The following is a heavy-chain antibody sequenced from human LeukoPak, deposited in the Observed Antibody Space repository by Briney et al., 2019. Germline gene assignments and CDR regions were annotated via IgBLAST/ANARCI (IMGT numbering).Heavy chain of an antibody. V-gene: IGHV4-59*01. CDR2: IHYSGRA. CDR3: VRFGVNYDMDV. D-gene: IGHD3-16*01. J-gene: IGHJ6*02. Sequence: SETLSLTCSVSGGSISGYYWTWVRQPPGKGLEWVGQIHYSGRADYNPSLKSRITMSVDTSRNQISLKLSSVTAADTAIYYCVRFGVNYDMDVWGRGTTVTVFS. CDR1: GGSISGYY.